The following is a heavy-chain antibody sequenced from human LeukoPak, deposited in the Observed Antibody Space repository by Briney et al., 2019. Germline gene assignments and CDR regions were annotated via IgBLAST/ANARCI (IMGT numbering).Heavy chain of an antibody. CDR3: ARQLAVAGTVWFDP. CDR1: GGSISGYY. D-gene: IGHD6-19*01. J-gene: IGHJ5*02. CDR2: ISFSGST. Sequence: KSSETLSLTCTVSGGSISGYYWNWIRQPPGKGLEWIAYISFSGSTNSNPSLKSRVTISVDTSKNQFSLKLSSVTAADTAVYYCARQLAVAGTVWFDPWGQGTLVTVSS. V-gene: IGHV4-59*08.